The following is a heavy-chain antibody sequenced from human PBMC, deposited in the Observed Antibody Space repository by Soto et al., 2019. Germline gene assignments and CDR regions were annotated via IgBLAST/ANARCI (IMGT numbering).Heavy chain of an antibody. CDR1: GYTFTGYY. CDR2: INPNSGGT. J-gene: IGHJ4*02. D-gene: IGHD2-8*01. V-gene: IGHV1-2*02. CDR3: ARVRRGCSGVFYFDY. Sequence: ASVKVSCKASGYTFTGYYMHWVRQAPGQGLEWMGWINPNSGGTNYAQKFQGRVTMTRDTSISTAYMELSRLRSDDTAVYYCARVRRGCSGVFYFDYWGQGTLVTVSS.